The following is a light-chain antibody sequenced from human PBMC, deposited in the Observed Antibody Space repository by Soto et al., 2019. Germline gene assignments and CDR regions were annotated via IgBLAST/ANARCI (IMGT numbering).Light chain of an antibody. J-gene: IGLJ1*01. CDR3: CSFTRSITRYV. CDR1: SSDVGGYNY. CDR2: DVS. Sequence: QSALTQPASVSGSPGQSIAISCTGTSSDVGGYNYVSWYQQHPGKVPKLIIYDVSNRPSGVSNRFSGSKSGNTASLTISGLQADDEADYYCCSFTRSITRYVFGTGTKVPVL. V-gene: IGLV2-14*01.